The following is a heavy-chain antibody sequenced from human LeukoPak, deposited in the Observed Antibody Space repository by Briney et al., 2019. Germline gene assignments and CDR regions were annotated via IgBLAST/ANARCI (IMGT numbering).Heavy chain of an antibody. CDR1: GGSISSYY. Sequence: SETLSLTCTVSGGSISSYYWSWIRQPPGKGLEWIGYIYYSGSTNYNTSLKSRVTISVDTSKNQFSLKLRSVTAADTAVYYCARGPYSSSWSVLYYYYMDVWGKGTTVTVSS. D-gene: IGHD6-13*01. CDR3: ARGPYSSSWSVLYYYYMDV. CDR2: IYYSGST. V-gene: IGHV4-59*01. J-gene: IGHJ6*03.